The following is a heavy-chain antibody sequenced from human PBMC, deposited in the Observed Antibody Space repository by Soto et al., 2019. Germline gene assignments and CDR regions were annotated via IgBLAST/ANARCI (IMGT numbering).Heavy chain of an antibody. CDR3: AIDRRYYESSGAFAI. V-gene: IGHV1-2*02. D-gene: IGHD3-22*01. J-gene: IGHJ3*02. CDR2: INPNTGDS. Sequence: QVQLVQSGAEVKKPGASVKVSCKASGYTLTGVYLHGVRQAPGQGLEWMGWINPNTGDSSYAQKFQGSVTMPRDMSICTAYMDLSSLTFDDTAVYYCAIDRRYYESSGAFAIWGQGTMVTVSS. CDR1: GYTLTGVY.